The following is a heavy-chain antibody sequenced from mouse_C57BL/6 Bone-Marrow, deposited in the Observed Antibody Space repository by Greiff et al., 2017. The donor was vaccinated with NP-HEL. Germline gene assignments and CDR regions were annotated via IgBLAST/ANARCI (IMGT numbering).Heavy chain of an antibody. V-gene: IGHV1-64*01. Sequence: QVQLKQPGAELVKPGASVKLSCKASGYTFTSYWMHWVKQRPGQGLEWIGMIHPNSGSTNYNEKFKSKATLTVDKSSSTAYMQLSSLTSEDSAVYYCARKGDYYGSSPDYWGQGTTLTVSS. D-gene: IGHD1-1*01. CDR2: IHPNSGST. J-gene: IGHJ2*01. CDR3: ARKGDYYGSSPDY. CDR1: GYTFTSYW.